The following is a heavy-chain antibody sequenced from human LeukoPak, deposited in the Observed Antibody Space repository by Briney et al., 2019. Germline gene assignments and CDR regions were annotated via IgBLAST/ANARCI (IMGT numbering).Heavy chain of an antibody. Sequence: SETLSLTCAVYGGSFSGYYWSWIRQPPGKGLEWIGEISHSGSTNYNPSLKSRVTISVDTSKNQFSLKLSSVTAADTAVYYCARGRGVSSGWYGRGDYWGQGTLVTVSS. D-gene: IGHD6-19*01. CDR2: ISHSGST. J-gene: IGHJ4*02. CDR3: ARGRGVSSGWYGRGDY. V-gene: IGHV4-34*01. CDR1: GGSFSGYY.